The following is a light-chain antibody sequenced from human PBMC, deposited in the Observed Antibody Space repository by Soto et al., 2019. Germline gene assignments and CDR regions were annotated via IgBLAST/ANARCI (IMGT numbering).Light chain of an antibody. CDR1: SGDVGGYYY. J-gene: IGLJ1*01. CDR3: SSYTAGGTI. Sequence: QSALTQPASVSGSPGQSITISCTGTSGDVGGYYYVSWYQQPPGKAPKLMISEVSNRPSGVSNRFSGSKSGNTASLTISGLQAEDEADYYCSSYTAGGTIFGTGTKVTVL. V-gene: IGLV2-14*01. CDR2: EVS.